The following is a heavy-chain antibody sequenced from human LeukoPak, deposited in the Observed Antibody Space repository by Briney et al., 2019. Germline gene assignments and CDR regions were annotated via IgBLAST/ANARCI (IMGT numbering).Heavy chain of an antibody. D-gene: IGHD4-17*01. CDR2: IYHSGST. Sequence: SETLSLTCAVSGCSISSGGYSWSWIRQPPGMGLEGIGYIYHSGSTYYDPSLKSRVPISVDRSKNQFSLKLSSVTAADTGVYFCARASRCYYYYGMDVWGKGTTVTVSS. V-gene: IGHV4-30-2*01. J-gene: IGHJ6*04. CDR1: GCSISSGGYS. CDR3: ARASRCYYYYGMDV.